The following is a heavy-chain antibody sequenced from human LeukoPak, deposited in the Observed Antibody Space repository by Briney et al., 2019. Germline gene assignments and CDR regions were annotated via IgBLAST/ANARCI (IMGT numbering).Heavy chain of an antibody. V-gene: IGHV1-69*13. CDR1: GGTFSSYA. CDR2: IIPIFGTA. Sequence: SVKVSCKASGGTFSSYAISWVRQAPGQGLEWMGGIIPIFGTANYAQKFQGRVTITADESTSTAYMELSSLRSEDTAVYYCARVGIAAAGTGYYFDYWGQGTLVTVSS. CDR3: ARVGIAAAGTGYYFDY. J-gene: IGHJ4*02. D-gene: IGHD6-13*01.